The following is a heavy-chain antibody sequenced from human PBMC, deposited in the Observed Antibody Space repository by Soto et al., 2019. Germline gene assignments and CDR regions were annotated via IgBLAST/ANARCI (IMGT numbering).Heavy chain of an antibody. CDR3: AKGAVAGTPTSYYYSGMDV. CDR2: IIPIFGKV. CDR1: GGTFRTYA. J-gene: IGHJ6*02. Sequence: QVQLLQSGAEVKKPGSSVRVSCEASGGTFRTYAISWVRQAPGQGLEWMGEIIPIFGKVNYAQKFQGRVPITADESTTTVYMDLRSLTSEDTAVYYCAKGAVAGTPTSYYYSGMDVWGQGTTVTVS. V-gene: IGHV1-69*12. D-gene: IGHD6-19*01.